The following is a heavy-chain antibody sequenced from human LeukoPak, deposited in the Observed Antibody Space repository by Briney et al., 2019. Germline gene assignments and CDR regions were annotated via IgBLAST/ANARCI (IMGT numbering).Heavy chain of an antibody. CDR1: GYTFTAYY. Sequence: GASVKVSCKTSGYTFTAYYMHWVRQAPGQGLEWMGYINPNSAGTYYAERFQGRVTMTRDTSTSTAYMDLARLTSDDTAVYYCATPVPRRGISAAGSQIFDFWGQGTLVTVSS. CDR2: INPNSAGT. CDR3: ATPVPRRGISAAGSQIFDF. D-gene: IGHD6-13*01. J-gene: IGHJ4*02. V-gene: IGHV1-2*02.